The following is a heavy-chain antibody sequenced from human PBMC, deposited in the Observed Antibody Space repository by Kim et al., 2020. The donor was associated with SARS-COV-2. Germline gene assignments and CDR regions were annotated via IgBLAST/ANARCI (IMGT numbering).Heavy chain of an antibody. CDR1: GFTFSSYA. CDR2: ISYDGSNK. V-gene: IGHV3-30-3*01. D-gene: IGHD6-6*01. J-gene: IGHJ4*02. Sequence: GGSLRLSCAASGFTFSSYAMHWVRQAPGKGLEWVAVISYDGSNKYYADSVKGRFTISRDNSKNTLYLQMNSLRAEDTAVYYCAREGYSSSSGRMIPFDYWGQGTLVTVSS. CDR3: AREGYSSSSGRMIPFDY.